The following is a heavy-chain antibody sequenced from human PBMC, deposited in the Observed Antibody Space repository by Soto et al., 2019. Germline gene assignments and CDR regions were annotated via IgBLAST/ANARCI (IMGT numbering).Heavy chain of an antibody. Sequence: EVQLVESGGGLVQPGGSLRLSCAASGFTFSRYWMHWVRQAPGKGLVWVSRISSDGSNIIYADSVKGRFTISRDDAKNTLYLQMNNLRDEDTAVYYCGRDQTMAGPTTLAYWGQGALVTVSS. CDR3: GRDQTMAGPTTLAY. D-gene: IGHD6-19*01. V-gene: IGHV3-74*01. J-gene: IGHJ4*02. CDR2: ISSDGSNI. CDR1: GFTFSRYW.